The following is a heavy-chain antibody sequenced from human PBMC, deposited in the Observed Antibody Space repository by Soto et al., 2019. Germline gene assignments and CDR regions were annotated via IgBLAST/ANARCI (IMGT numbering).Heavy chain of an antibody. D-gene: IGHD3-10*01. CDR2: IYNDGTDS. CDR1: GFIFKMYW. Sequence: EVQLVESGGGLVPPGGSVRLSCAASGFIFKMYWMHWVRQSPGTGLVWISRIYNDGTDSDYADSVRGRFTISRDNVNDTPYLQMNNLRAEDSGLYYCTRGPRPISTGTGAYWGQGTQVTVSS. J-gene: IGHJ4*02. CDR3: TRGPRPISTGTGAY. V-gene: IGHV3-74*01.